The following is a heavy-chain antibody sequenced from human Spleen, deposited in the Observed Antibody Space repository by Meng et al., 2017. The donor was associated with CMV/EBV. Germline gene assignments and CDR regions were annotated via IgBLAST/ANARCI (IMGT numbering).Heavy chain of an antibody. CDR3: ARDLTTLTSNTFDY. Sequence: ASVKVSCKASGYTFINYSMHWVRQAPGQGLEWMGRISGDNGNTNYAQKFQGRVTMTTDTSTSTAYMELRGLRSDDTAVYYCARDLTTLTSNTFDYWGQGMLVTVSS. D-gene: IGHD4-17*01. CDR2: ISGDNGNT. V-gene: IGHV1-18*04. CDR1: GYTFINYS. J-gene: IGHJ4*02.